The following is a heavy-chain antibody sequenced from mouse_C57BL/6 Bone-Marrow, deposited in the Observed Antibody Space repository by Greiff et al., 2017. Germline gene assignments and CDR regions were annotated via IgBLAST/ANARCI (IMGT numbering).Heavy chain of an antibody. Sequence: EVKLMESGGGLVKPGGSLKLSCAASGFTFSSYAMSWVRQTPEKRLEWVATISDGGSYTYYPDNVKGRFTISRDNAKNNLYLQMSHLKSEDTAMYYCARDWSYGNFDYWGQGTTLTVSS. CDR1: GFTFSSYA. CDR3: ARDWSYGNFDY. CDR2: ISDGGSYT. V-gene: IGHV5-4*01. J-gene: IGHJ2*01. D-gene: IGHD2-1*01.